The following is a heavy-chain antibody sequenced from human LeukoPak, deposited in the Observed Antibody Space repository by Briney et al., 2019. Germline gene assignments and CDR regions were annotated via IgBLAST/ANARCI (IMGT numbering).Heavy chain of an antibody. CDR1: GFTFSSYG. CDR3: AKSTTVTQRGYFDY. CDR2: ISYDGSNK. Sequence: PGGSLRLSCAASGFTFSSYGMHWVRQAPAKGLEWVAIISYDGSNKYYADSVKGRFTISRDNSKNTPYLQMNSLRAEDTAVYYCAKSTTVTQRGYFDYWGQGTLVTVSS. V-gene: IGHV3-30*18. J-gene: IGHJ4*02. D-gene: IGHD4-17*01.